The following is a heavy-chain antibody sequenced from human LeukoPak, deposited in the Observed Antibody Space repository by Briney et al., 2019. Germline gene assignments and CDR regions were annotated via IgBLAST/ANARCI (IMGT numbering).Heavy chain of an antibody. CDR1: GYSFTSYW. Sequence: GESLKISCKGSGYSFTSYWIGWARQMPGKGLEWMGIIYPGDSDTRYSPSFQGQVTISADKSISTAYLQWSSLKASDTAMYYCALKSYITIFGVVTRGDAFDIWGQGTMVTVSS. CDR3: ALKSYITIFGVVTRGDAFDI. J-gene: IGHJ3*02. D-gene: IGHD3-3*01. CDR2: IYPGDSDT. V-gene: IGHV5-51*01.